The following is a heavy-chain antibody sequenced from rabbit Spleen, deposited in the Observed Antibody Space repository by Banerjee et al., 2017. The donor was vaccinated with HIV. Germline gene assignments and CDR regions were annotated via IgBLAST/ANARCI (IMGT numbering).Heavy chain of an antibody. CDR2: IYTGSGST. Sequence: QEQLEESGGDLVKPEGSLTLTCTASGFSFNINEMCWVRQAPGKRPEWIACIYTGSGSTYYASWAKGRFTVSKASSTTVTLQMTSLTAADTATYFCARDPAYASSSGYNIPNLWGQGTLVTVS. CDR1: GFSFNINE. CDR3: ARDPAYASSSGYNIPNL. D-gene: IGHD1-1*01. J-gene: IGHJ4*01. V-gene: IGHV1S45*01.